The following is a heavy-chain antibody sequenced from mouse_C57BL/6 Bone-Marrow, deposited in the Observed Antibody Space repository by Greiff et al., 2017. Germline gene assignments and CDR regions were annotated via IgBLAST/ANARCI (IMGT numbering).Heavy chain of an antibody. CDR2: INPSSGYT. Sequence: QVQLQQSGAELARPGASVKMSCKASGYTFTSYTMHWVKQRPGQGLEWIGYINPSSGYTKYNQKFKDQATLTADKSSSTAYMQLSSLTSEDSAVYDCARGPYYGSSWFAYWGLGTLVTVSA. V-gene: IGHV1-4*01. D-gene: IGHD1-1*01. CDR1: GYTFTSYT. J-gene: IGHJ3*01. CDR3: ARGPYYGSSWFAY.